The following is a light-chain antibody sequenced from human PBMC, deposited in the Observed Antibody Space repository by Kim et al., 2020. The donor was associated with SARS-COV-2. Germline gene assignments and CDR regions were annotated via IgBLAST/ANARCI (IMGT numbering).Light chain of an antibody. J-gene: IGKJ1*01. CDR2: EAS. CDR3: QHRSNWPWT. CDR1: QSVSSY. Sequence: WSPGERVTLSCRASQSVSSYLAWYQQKPGQAPRLLIYEASNRATGIPARLSGSGSGTDFTLTINNLEPEELAVYYCQHRSNWPWTFGQGTKVDIK. V-gene: IGKV3-11*01.